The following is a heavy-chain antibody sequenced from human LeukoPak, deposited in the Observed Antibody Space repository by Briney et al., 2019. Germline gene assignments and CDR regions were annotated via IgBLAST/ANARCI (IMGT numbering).Heavy chain of an antibody. CDR3: ASAPPIVGDAFDI. D-gene: IGHD1-26*01. CDR2: ISSSSSTI. J-gene: IGHJ3*02. CDR1: GFIFSSYS. Sequence: GGSLRLSCAASGFIFSSYSMNWVRQAPGKGLEWVSYISSSSSTIYYADSVKGRFTISRDNAKNSLYLQMNSLRAEDTAVYYCASAPPIVGDAFDIWGQGTMVTVSS. V-gene: IGHV3-48*01.